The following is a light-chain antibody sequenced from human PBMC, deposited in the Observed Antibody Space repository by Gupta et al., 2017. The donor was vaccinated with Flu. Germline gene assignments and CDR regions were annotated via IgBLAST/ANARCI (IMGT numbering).Light chain of an antibody. CDR3: QQENSFPHS. J-gene: IGKJ2*03. V-gene: IGKV1-5*03. Sequence: DIQMTQSPSTLSASVGDRVTITCRASQSISSWLAWYQQKPGKAPKVLIYKASTLQSGVPSRISGSGSGTEFTLTISSLQPDDFALYFFQQENSFPHSFGEGTKLEIK. CDR2: KAS. CDR1: QSISSW.